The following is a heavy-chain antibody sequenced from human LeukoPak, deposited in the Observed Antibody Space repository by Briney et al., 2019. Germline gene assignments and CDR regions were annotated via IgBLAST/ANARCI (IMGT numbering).Heavy chain of an antibody. D-gene: IGHD5-18*01. J-gene: IGHJ4*02. CDR3: ARDVGGYNYGYSLDY. V-gene: IGHV4-4*07. CDR1: GGSVSSYY. CDR2: IYTSGST. Sequence: SETLSLTCTVSGGSVSSYYWNWIRQPAGKGPEWIGRIYTSGSTSYHPSLKSRVTMSVDTAKNQFSLKLSSVTAADTAVYYCARDVGGYNYGYSLDYWGQGTLVSVSS.